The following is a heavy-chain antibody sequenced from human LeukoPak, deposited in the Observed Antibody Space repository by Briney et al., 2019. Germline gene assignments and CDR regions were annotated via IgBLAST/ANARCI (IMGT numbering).Heavy chain of an antibody. D-gene: IGHD3-9*01. CDR1: GFTFSNYA. J-gene: IGHJ4*02. CDR3: AKWGDYDVLTGYYVSDY. CDR2: ITGGGSGI. Sequence: GSLRLSCAASGFTFSNYAMSWVRQAPGKGLEWVSAITGGGSGIYYADSMKSRFTISRDNSKNTLYLQINSLRAEDTAVYYCAKWGDYDVLTGYYVSDYWGQGTLVTVSS. V-gene: IGHV3-23*01.